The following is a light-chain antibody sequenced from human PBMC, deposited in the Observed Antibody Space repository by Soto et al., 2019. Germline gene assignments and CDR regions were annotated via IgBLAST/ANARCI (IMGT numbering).Light chain of an antibody. Sequence: QSALTQPASVSGSPGQPITISCTGTSSDVGGYKYVSWYQQHPGKAPKLMIYEVSNRPSGVSNRFSGSKSGNTASLTISGLQAEDEAEYYCSSYTNINTRACVFGTGTKLTVL. CDR3: SSYTNINTRACV. V-gene: IGLV2-14*01. CDR2: EVS. CDR1: SSDVGGYKY. J-gene: IGLJ1*01.